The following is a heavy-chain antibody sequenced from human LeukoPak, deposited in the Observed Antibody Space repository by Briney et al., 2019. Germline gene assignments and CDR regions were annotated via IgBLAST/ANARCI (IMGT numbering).Heavy chain of an antibody. D-gene: IGHD1-26*01. CDR3: AKALGPYSGSYNDAFDI. V-gene: IGHV3-21*04. Sequence: PGGSLRLSCAASGFTFSSYSMNWVRQAPGEGLEWVSSISSSSSYIYYADSVKGRFTISRDNAKNSLYLQMNSLRAEDTALYYCAKALGPYSGSYNDAFDIWGQGTMDTVSS. CDR2: ISSSSSYI. CDR1: GFTFSSYS. J-gene: IGHJ3*02.